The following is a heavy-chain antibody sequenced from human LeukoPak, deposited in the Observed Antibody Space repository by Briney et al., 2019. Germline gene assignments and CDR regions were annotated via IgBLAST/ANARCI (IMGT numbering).Heavy chain of an antibody. J-gene: IGHJ4*02. V-gene: IGHV4-34*01. CDR2: INHSGST. D-gene: IGHD3-16*01. CDR1: GGSISSYY. CDR3: ARRGLYDYVWGSRSYYFDY. Sequence: SETLSLTCTVSGGSISSYYWSWIRQPPGKGLEWIGEINHSGSTNYNPSLKSRFTISVDTSKNQFPLKLSSVTAADTAVYYCARRGLYDYVWGSRSYYFDYWGQGTLVTVSS.